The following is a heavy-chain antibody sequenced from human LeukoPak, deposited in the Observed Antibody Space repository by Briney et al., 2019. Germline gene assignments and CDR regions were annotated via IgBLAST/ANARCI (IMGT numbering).Heavy chain of an antibody. CDR3: ARGRELLPAVGYYFDY. CDR1: GFTFSSYG. Sequence: PGGSLRLSCAASGFTFSSYGMHWVRQAPGKGLEWVAVISYDGSNKYYADSVKGRFTISRDNSKNTLYLQMNSLRSDDTAVYYCARGRELLPAVGYYFDYWAQGTLVTVSS. J-gene: IGHJ4*02. D-gene: IGHD1-26*01. V-gene: IGHV3-30*03. CDR2: ISYDGSNK.